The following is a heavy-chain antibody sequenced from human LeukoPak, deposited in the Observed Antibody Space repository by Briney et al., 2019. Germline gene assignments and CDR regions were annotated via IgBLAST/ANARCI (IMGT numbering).Heavy chain of an antibody. J-gene: IGHJ4*02. V-gene: IGHV3-7*01. CDR2: IKKQDGDEK. Sequence: GGSLRLSCAASGFTFSSYWMSWVRQAPGKGPEWVANIKKQDGDEKNYVDSVKGRFTISRDNAKNSLYLQTSSLRAEDTAVYFCARLRSTQLRYFDVDYWGQGTLVTVSS. D-gene: IGHD5-24*01. CDR3: ARLRSTQLRYFDVDY. CDR1: GFTFSSYW.